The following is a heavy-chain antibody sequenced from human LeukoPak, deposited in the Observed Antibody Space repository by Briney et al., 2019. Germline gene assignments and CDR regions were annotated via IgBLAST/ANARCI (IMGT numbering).Heavy chain of an antibody. CDR3: ASCSHYYYDSSGYYPPNFFDY. CDR2: IIPIFGTA. J-gene: IGHJ4*02. CDR1: GGTFSSYA. V-gene: IGHV1-69*05. D-gene: IGHD3-22*01. Sequence: SVKVSCKASGGTFSSYAISWVRQAPGQGLEWIGGIIPIFGTANYAQKFQGRVTITTDESTSTAYMELSSLRSEDTAVYYCASCSHYYYDSSGYYPPNFFDYWGQGTLVTVPS.